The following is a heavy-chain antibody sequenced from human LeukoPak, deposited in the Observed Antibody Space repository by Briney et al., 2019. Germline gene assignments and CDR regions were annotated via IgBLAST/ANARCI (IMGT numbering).Heavy chain of an antibody. CDR2: FDPEDGET. D-gene: IGHD3-22*01. V-gene: IGHV1-24*01. CDR1: GYTLTELS. J-gene: IGHJ6*02. CDR3: ATDLGVIRRYYYGMDV. Sequence: ASVKVSCKVSGYTLTELSMHWVRQAPGKGLEWMGGFDPEDGETIYAQKFQGRVTMTEDTSTDTAYMELSSLRTEDTAVYYCATDLGVIRRYYYGMDVWGQGNPGHRLL.